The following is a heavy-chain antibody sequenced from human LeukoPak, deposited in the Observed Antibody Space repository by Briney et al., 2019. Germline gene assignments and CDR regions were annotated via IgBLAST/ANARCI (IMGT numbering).Heavy chain of an antibody. CDR2: IYSSGSI. Sequence: SETLSLTCTVSGASISSGSYYWSWIRQPAGKGLEWIGRIYSSGSINYNPSLKSRVTISVDTSKNQFSLKLSSVTAAGTAVYYCARDRGSSVVAFWFDPWGPGTLVTVSS. V-gene: IGHV4-61*02. J-gene: IGHJ5*02. CDR1: GASISSGSYY. D-gene: IGHD6-6*01. CDR3: ARDRGSSVVAFWFDP.